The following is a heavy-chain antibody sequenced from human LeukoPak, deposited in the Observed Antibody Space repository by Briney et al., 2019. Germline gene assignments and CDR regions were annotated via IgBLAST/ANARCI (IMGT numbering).Heavy chain of an antibody. Sequence: GGSLRLSCAASGFTFSSHGMHWVRQAPGKGLEWVAVISYDENNKYYADSVKGRFTISRDNSKNTLYLQMNSLRAEDTAVYYCAKTGPGQFDYWGQGTLVTVSS. CDR1: GFTFSSHG. J-gene: IGHJ4*02. CDR2: ISYDENNK. D-gene: IGHD1-14*01. CDR3: AKTGPGQFDY. V-gene: IGHV3-30*18.